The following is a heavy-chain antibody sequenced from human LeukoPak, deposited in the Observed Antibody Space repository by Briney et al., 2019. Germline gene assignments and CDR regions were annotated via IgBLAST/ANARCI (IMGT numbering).Heavy chain of an antibody. V-gene: IGHV2-70*11. D-gene: IGHD1-26*01. CDR3: ARIQSYSGSWPFDY. CDR1: GFSLSTSGMC. CDR2: IDWDDDK. J-gene: IGHJ4*02. Sequence: SGPALVKPTQTLTLTCTFSGFSLSTSGMCVSWIRQPPGKALEWLARIDWDDDKYYSTSLKTRLAIFKDTSKNQVVLTMTNMDPVDTATYYCARIQSYSGSWPFDYWGQGTLVTVSS.